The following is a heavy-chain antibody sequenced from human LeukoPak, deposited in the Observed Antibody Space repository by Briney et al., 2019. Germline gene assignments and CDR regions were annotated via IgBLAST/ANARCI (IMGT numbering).Heavy chain of an antibody. CDR3: ARRDAANSKGLDF. CDR2: IGGSGDTT. CDR1: GFPFSHSA. D-gene: IGHD4/OR15-4a*01. V-gene: IGHV3-23*01. Sequence: GGSLRLSCAASGFPFSHSAMGWVRRAPRKGLEWVSAIGGSGDTTYYADSVTGRFTISRDNAKNTLYLQINSLRAEDTALYFCARRDAANSKGLDFWGQGTQVTVSS. J-gene: IGHJ4*02.